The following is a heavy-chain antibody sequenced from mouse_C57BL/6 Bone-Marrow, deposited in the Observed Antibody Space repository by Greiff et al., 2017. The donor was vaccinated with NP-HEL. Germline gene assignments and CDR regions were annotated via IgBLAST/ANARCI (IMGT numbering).Heavy chain of an antibody. CDR1: GYTFTEYT. Sequence: VKLQESGAELVKPGASVKLSCKASGYTFTEYTIHWVKQRSGQGLEWIGWFYPGSGSIKYNEKFKDKATLTADKSSSTVYMELSRLTSEDSAVYFCARHEEGDYGNYYFDYWGQGTTLTVSS. J-gene: IGHJ2*01. CDR2: FYPGSGSI. CDR3: ARHEEGDYGNYYFDY. V-gene: IGHV1-62-2*01. D-gene: IGHD2-1*01.